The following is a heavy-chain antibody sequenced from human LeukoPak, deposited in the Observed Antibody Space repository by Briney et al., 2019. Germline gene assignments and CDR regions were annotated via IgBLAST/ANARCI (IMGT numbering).Heavy chain of an antibody. J-gene: IGHJ1*01. CDR1: GFTFSSYW. CDR2: IKSDGST. Sequence: GGSLRLSCAASGFTFSSYWMHWVRQAHGKVLVWVSRIKSDGSTDYADSVKGRFTISRDNAKNTVSLQMNSLRAEDTGVYYCARAPSEIGGYYPEYFRHWGQGTLVTVSS. CDR3: ARAPSEIGGYYPEYFRH. V-gene: IGHV3-74*01. D-gene: IGHD3-22*01.